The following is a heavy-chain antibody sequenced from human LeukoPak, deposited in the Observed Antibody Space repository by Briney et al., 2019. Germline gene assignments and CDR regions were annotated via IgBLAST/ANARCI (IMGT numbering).Heavy chain of an antibody. D-gene: IGHD3-10*01. V-gene: IGHV3-49*03. CDR3: TRPYYGSGSYYDYFDY. CDR2: IRSKAYGGAT. CDR1: GFTFGDYA. Sequence: PGGSLRLSCTASGFTFGDYAMSWFRQAPGKGLEWVGFIRSKAYGGATEYAASVKGRFTISRDDSKSIAYLQMNSLKTEDTAVYYCTRPYYGSGSYYDYFDYCGQGTLVTVSS. J-gene: IGHJ4*02.